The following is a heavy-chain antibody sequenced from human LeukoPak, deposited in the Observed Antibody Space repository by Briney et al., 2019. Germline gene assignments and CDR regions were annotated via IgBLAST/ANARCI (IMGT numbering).Heavy chain of an antibody. CDR3: ASLISGDYTLYYFDY. CDR1: GGSFSGYY. CDR2: INHSGST. V-gene: IGHV4-34*01. D-gene: IGHD4-17*01. Sequence: PSETLSLTCAVYGGSFSGYYWSWIRQPPGKGLEWIGEINHSGSTNYNPSLKSRVTISVDTSKNQFPLKLSSVTAADTAVYYCASLISGDYTLYYFDYWGQGTLVTVSS. J-gene: IGHJ4*02.